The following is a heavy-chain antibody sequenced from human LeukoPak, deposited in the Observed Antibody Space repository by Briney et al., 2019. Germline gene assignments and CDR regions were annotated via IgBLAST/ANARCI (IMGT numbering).Heavy chain of an antibody. Sequence: GGSLRLSCAASGFTFSSYAMHWVRQAPGKGLEWVAVISYDGSNKYYADSVKGRLTISRDNSKNTLYLQMNSLRAEDTAVYYCARAYPWGAGSPADYWGQGTLVTVSS. CDR2: ISYDGSNK. CDR3: ARAYPWGAGSPADY. D-gene: IGHD3-16*01. CDR1: GFTFSSYA. V-gene: IGHV3-30*04. J-gene: IGHJ4*02.